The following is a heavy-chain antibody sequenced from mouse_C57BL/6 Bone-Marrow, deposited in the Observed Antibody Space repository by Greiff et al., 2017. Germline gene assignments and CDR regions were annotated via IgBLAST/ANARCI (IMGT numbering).Heavy chain of an antibody. Sequence: LVESGAELARPGASVKLSCKASGYTFTSYGISWVKQRTGQGLEWIGEIYPRSGNTYYNEKFKGKATLTADKSSSTAYMELRSLTSEDSAVYFCAKAGYYGSLWFAYWGQGTLVTVSA. J-gene: IGHJ3*01. CDR1: GYTFTSYG. CDR3: AKAGYYGSLWFAY. D-gene: IGHD1-1*01. V-gene: IGHV1-81*01. CDR2: IYPRSGNT.